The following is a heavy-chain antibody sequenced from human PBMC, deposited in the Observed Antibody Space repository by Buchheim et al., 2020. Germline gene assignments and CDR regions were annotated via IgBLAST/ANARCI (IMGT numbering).Heavy chain of an antibody. Sequence: QVQLVQSGAEVKKPGASVKVSCEASGYAFSSYFIHWVRQAPGQGLDWMGWINPNSGDTKYSQKFQGRVTMTRDTSISTAYMERSGLKSDDSAVYFCAGVRTTYYYGSGTGFDSWGQGTL. CDR2: INPNSGDT. J-gene: IGHJ4*02. CDR1: GYAFSSYF. D-gene: IGHD3-10*01. CDR3: AGVRTTYYYGSGTGFDS. V-gene: IGHV1-2*02.